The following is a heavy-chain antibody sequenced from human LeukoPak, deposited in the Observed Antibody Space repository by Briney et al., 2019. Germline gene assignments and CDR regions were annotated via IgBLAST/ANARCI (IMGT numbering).Heavy chain of an antibody. V-gene: IGHV4-34*01. CDR2: ITHSGSP. Sequence: SETLSLTCAIYGGPFSGFHWSWIRQPPGQGLEWIGEITHSGSPNYIPSFKSRVTMSADTSKKQFSLKLRSLTAADTAVYFCARGSREPPIPFQNWGQGTLVIVS. D-gene: IGHD1-26*01. CDR3: ARGSREPPIPFQN. J-gene: IGHJ1*01. CDR1: GGPFSGFH.